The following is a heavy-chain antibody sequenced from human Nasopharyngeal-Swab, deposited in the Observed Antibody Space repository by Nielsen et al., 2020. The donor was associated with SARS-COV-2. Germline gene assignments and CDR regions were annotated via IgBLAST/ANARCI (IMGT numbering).Heavy chain of an antibody. CDR1: GFSLSTSGVG. J-gene: IGHJ6*03. Sequence: SGPTLVKPTETLTLTCTFSGFSLSTSGVGVGWIRQSPGKALEWLALIYWDDDKRYSPSLKSRLTIAKDTSKNLVVLIVTNMNPVDTGTYYCVQTFCGGDRLKYYSDYMDVWGKGTTVTVSS. CDR3: VQTFCGGDRLKYYSDYMDV. V-gene: IGHV2-5*04. D-gene: IGHD2-21*02. CDR2: IYWDDDK.